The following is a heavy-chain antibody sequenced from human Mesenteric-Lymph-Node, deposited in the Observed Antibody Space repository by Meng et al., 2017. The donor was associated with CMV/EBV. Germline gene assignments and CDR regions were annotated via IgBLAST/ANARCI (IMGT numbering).Heavy chain of an antibody. CDR2: IYRGDNT. J-gene: IGHJ4*02. D-gene: IGHD3-10*01. Sequence: VDLGVGLDQPGGSLSLSFAASGLNVRDKYMSWVRQAPGKGLECVCIIYRGDNTYYIDSVKDRFTVSRDNSKNTMYLQMNSLRVEDTAVYYCTGDSVSNPNLDYWGQGTLVTASS. V-gene: IGHV3-66*01. CDR3: TGDSVSNPNLDY. CDR1: GLNVRDKY.